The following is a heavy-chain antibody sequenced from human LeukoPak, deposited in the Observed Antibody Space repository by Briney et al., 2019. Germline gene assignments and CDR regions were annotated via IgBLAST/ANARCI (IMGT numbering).Heavy chain of an antibody. D-gene: IGHD1-26*01. CDR1: GGSISSYY. Sequence: SETLSLTCTVSGGSISSYYWSWIRQPPGKGLEWIGYIYYSGSTYYNPSLKSRVTISVDTSKNQFSLKLSSVTAADTAVYYCARDRVVGATRYFQHWGQGTLVTVSS. J-gene: IGHJ1*01. V-gene: IGHV4-59*06. CDR2: IYYSGST. CDR3: ARDRVVGATRYFQH.